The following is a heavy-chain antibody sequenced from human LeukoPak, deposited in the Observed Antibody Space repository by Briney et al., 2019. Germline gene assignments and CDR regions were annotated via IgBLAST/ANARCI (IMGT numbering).Heavy chain of an antibody. V-gene: IGHV1-69*13. J-gene: IGHJ5*02. Sequence: ASVKVSCKASGGTFSSYAISWVRQAPGQGLEWMGGIIPIFGTANYAQKFQGRVTITADESTSTAYMELSSLRSEDTAVYYCARDRSSGWYGWLDPWGQGTLVTVSS. D-gene: IGHD6-19*01. CDR1: GGTFSSYA. CDR3: ARDRSSGWYGWLDP. CDR2: IIPIFGTA.